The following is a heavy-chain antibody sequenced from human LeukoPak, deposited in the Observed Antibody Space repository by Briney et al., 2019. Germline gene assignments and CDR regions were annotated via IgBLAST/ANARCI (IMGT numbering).Heavy chain of an antibody. V-gene: IGHV4-34*01. Sequence: PSETLSLTCAVYGGPFSGYYWSWIRQPPGKGLEWIGEINHSGSTNYNPSLKSRVTISVDTSKNQFSLKLSSVTAADTAVYYCARAPTSTSHFDAFDIWGQGTMVTVSS. J-gene: IGHJ3*02. CDR3: ARAPTSTSHFDAFDI. CDR2: INHSGST. CDR1: GGPFSGYY. D-gene: IGHD2-2*01.